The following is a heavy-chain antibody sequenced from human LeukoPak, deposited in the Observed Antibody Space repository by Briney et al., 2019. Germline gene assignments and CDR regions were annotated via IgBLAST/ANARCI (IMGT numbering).Heavy chain of an antibody. D-gene: IGHD1-26*01. V-gene: IGHV3-30*02. CDR2: IRYDGSNK. CDR1: GFTVSSNY. Sequence: GGSLRLSCAASGFTVSSNYMSWVRQAPGKGLEWVAFIRYDGSNKYYADSVKGRFTISRDNSKNTLYLQMNSLRAEDTAVYYCAKAPSLVGAFDYWGQGTLVTVSS. CDR3: AKAPSLVGAFDY. J-gene: IGHJ4*02.